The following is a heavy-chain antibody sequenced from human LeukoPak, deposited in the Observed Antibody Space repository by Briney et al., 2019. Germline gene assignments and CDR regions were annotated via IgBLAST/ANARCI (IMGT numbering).Heavy chain of an antibody. CDR3: TTPVAGPSDY. V-gene: IGHV3-15*01. CDR2: IKSKTDGGTT. Sequence: GGSLRLSCAVSGFTFSYAWMSWVRQAPGKGLEWVGRIKSKTDGGTTDYAAPEKGRFIISRDDSKNTLYLQMNSLKTEDTAVYYCTTPVAGPSDYWGQGTLVTVFS. CDR1: GFTFSYAW. D-gene: IGHD6-19*01. J-gene: IGHJ4*02.